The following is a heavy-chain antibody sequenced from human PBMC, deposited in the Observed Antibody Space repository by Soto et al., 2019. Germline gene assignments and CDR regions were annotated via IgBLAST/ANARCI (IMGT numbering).Heavy chain of an antibody. D-gene: IGHD2-15*01. J-gene: IGHJ3*02. CDR1: GFTFSSYA. CDR3: AKDQGGPRYCSGGSCYGAFDI. V-gene: IGHV3-23*01. Sequence: QPGGSLRLSCAASGFTFSSYAMSWVRQAPGKGLEWVSAISGSGGSTYYADSVKGRFTISRDNSKNTLYLQMNSLRAEDTAVYYCAKDQGGPRYCSGGSCYGAFDIWGQGTMVTVSS. CDR2: ISGSGGST.